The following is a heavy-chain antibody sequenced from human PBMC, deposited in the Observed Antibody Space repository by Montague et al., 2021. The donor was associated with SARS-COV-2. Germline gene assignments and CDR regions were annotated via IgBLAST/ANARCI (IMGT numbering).Heavy chain of an antibody. D-gene: IGHD3-9*01. V-gene: IGHV6-1*01. J-gene: IGHJ3*02. Sequence: CASSGDSVSSKSFALNWIRHSPSRGLDLLGSTYYNSKWYSDYAEXFKLRLVITPDTSKNQVSLQFNSVIPEDTAVYFCASSGIKLTGLDAFDIWGQGTMVTVSS. CDR1: GDSVSSKSFA. CDR2: TYYNSKWYS. CDR3: ASSGIKLTGLDAFDI.